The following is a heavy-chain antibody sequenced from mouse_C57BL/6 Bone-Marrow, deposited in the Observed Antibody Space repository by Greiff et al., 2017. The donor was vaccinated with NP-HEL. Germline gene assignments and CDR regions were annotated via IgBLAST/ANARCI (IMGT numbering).Heavy chain of an antibody. CDR1: GFSLTSYG. Sequence: VKLMESGPGLVAPSQSLSITCTVSGFSLTSYGVHWVRQPPGKGLEWLVVIWSDGSTTYNSALKSRLSISKDNSKSQVFLKMNSLQTDDTAMYYCARHCGNYERAMDYWGQGTSVTVSS. CDR2: IWSDGST. J-gene: IGHJ4*01. CDR3: ARHCGNYERAMDY. D-gene: IGHD2-1*01. V-gene: IGHV2-6-1*01.